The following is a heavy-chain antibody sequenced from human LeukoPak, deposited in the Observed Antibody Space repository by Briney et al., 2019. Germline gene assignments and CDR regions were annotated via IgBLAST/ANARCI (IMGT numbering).Heavy chain of an antibody. CDR1: GFTFSAYW. CDR3: ARGGFGYVYFDY. D-gene: IGHD2-8*01. CDR2: TKGDGSEK. V-gene: IGHV3-7*01. J-gene: IGHJ4*02. Sequence: PGGSLRLSCAASGFTFSAYWMSWVRQAPGKGLEWVAHTKGDGSEKYSVDSVKGRFTISRDNAKSSLYLQMNSLRAEDTALYYCARGGFGYVYFDYWGQGGLVTVSS.